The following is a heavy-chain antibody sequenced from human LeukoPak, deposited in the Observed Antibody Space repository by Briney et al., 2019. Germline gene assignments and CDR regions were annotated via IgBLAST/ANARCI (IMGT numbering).Heavy chain of an antibody. CDR1: GGSISSSSYY. CDR3: ASQAAADLDY. CDR2: IYYSGST. J-gene: IGHJ4*02. Sequence: PSETLSLTCTVSGGSISSSSYYWGWIRQPPGKGLEWIGSIYYSGSTYYNPSLKSRVTIPVDTSKNQFSLKLSSVTAADTAVYYCASQAAADLDYWGQGTLVTVSS. V-gene: IGHV4-39*01. D-gene: IGHD6-13*01.